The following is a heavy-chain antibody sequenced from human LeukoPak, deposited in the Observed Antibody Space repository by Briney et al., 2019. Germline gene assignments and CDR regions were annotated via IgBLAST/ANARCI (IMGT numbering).Heavy chain of an antibody. CDR3: ARAGAARPDY. V-gene: IGHV3-48*01. CDR1: AFTFSNYG. CDR2: ITTTTATR. J-gene: IGHJ4*02. D-gene: IGHD6-6*01. Sequence: PGRSLTPSCAPSAFTFSNYGMDWVRQPARKGREWVSEITTTTATRSDADSVKGQFTISRDKAKNSLVLQMNNLRAEDTAVYYCARAGAARPDYWGQGTLVTVSS.